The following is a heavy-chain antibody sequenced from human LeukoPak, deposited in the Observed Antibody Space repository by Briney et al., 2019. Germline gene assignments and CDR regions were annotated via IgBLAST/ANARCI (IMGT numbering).Heavy chain of an antibody. J-gene: IGHJ4*02. Sequence: ASVKVSCKASGYTFTGYCMHWVRQAPGQGLEWMGWINPNSGGTNYAQKFQGRVTMTRDTSISTAYMELSRLRSDDTAVYYCARDTRVVPAAMHGYWGQGTLVTVSS. CDR2: INPNSGGT. CDR3: ARDTRVVPAAMHGY. D-gene: IGHD2-2*01. CDR1: GYTFTGYC. V-gene: IGHV1-2*02.